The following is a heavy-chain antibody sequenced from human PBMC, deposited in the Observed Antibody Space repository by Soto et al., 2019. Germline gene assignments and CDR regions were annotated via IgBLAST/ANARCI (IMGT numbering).Heavy chain of an antibody. D-gene: IGHD3-16*01. CDR1: GFFFSDHY. V-gene: IGHV3-72*01. J-gene: IGHJ2*01. CDR2: SRDKDNGYTT. CDR3: ARDYYDKSGSSAWYFEL. Sequence: EVELVESGGGLVQPGGSLRLSCTASGFFFSDHYMEWVRQAPGKGLEWVGGSRDKDNGYTTEYAASVRDRFTISRDDSKNSLFLQLNRLRIEDTAVYYCARDYYDKSGSSAWYFELWGRGTLVTVSS.